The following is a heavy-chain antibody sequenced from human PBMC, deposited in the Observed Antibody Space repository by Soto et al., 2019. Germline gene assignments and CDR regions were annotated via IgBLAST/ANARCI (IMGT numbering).Heavy chain of an antibody. V-gene: IGHV3-33*01. Sequence: GGSLRLSCAASGFTFSSYGMHWVRQAPGKGLEWVAVIWYDGSNKYYADSVKGRFTISRDNSKNTLYLQMNSLRAEDTAVYYCARESHYYDSSGRGSNFDYWGQGTLVTVSS. J-gene: IGHJ4*02. CDR2: IWYDGSNK. CDR1: GFTFSSYG. CDR3: ARESHYYDSSGRGSNFDY. D-gene: IGHD3-22*01.